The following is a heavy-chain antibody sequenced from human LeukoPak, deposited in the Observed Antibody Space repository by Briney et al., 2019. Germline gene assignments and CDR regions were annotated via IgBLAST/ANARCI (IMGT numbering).Heavy chain of an antibody. D-gene: IGHD5-24*01. V-gene: IGHV4-59*01. CDR3: ARGLIRDDYNYYAFDM. CDR2: VYYSGST. CDR1: GGSISSYY. J-gene: IGHJ3*02. Sequence: PSETLSLTCTVSGGSISSYYWNWIRLPPGKGLEWIGYVYYSGSTKYSPSLKSRVTMSLDTPKNQLSLKLTSVTAADTAVYFCARGLIRDDYNYYAFDMWGQGTMVTVSS.